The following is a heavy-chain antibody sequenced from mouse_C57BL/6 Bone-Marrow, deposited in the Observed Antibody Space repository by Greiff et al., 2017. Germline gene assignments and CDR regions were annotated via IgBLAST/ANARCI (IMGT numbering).Heavy chain of an antibody. Sequence: VQLQQPGAELVMPGASVKLSCKASGYTFTSYWMHWVKQRPGQGLEWIGEIDPSDSYTNYNQKFKGKSTLTVDKSSSTAYMQLSSLTSGDSAVYYCARFTTVVATFRYWYFDVWGTGTTVTVSS. D-gene: IGHD1-1*01. J-gene: IGHJ1*03. CDR1: GYTFTSYW. CDR2: IDPSDSYT. CDR3: ARFTTVVATFRYWYFDV. V-gene: IGHV1-69*01.